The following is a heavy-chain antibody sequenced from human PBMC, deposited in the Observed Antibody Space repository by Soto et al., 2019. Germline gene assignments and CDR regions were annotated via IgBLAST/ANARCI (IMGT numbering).Heavy chain of an antibody. V-gene: IGHV3-30*18. CDR2: ISYDGSNK. Sequence: PGGSLRLSCAASGFTFSSYGLHWVRRGPGKGLEWVAVISYDGSNKYYADSVKGRFTISRDNSKNTLYLQMNSLRAEDTAVYYCAKERGLYSSGWYFRVPIYPWGQGTHVTVSS. D-gene: IGHD6-19*01. J-gene: IGHJ5*02. CDR3: AKERGLYSSGWYFRVPIYP. CDR1: GFTFSSYG.